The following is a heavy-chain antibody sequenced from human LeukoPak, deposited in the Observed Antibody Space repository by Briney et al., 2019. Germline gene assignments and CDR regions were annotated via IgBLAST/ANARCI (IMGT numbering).Heavy chain of an antibody. J-gene: IGHJ4*02. CDR1: GFTFTTYA. CDR2: ISGSGGST. CDR3: ARRCYDSSGFDY. V-gene: IGHV3-23*01. Sequence: PGGSLRLSSAASGFTFTTYAMSWVRQAPGKGLEWVSAISGSGGSTYYADSVKGRFTISRDNSKNTLYLQMNSLRAEDTAVYYCARRCYDSSGFDYWGQGTLVTVSS. D-gene: IGHD3-22*01.